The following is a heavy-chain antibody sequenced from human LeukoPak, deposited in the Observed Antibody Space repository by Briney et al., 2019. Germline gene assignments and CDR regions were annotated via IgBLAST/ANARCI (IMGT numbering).Heavy chain of an antibody. D-gene: IGHD3-22*01. CDR1: GGSMNSYY. V-gene: IGHV4-59*12. CDR3: ARGRWRYDSSGYYYDY. J-gene: IGHJ4*02. CDR2: IYYSGST. Sequence: SSETLSLTCTVSGGSMNSYYWSWIRQPPGKGLEWIGHIYYSGSTKYNPSLKSRVTISVDTSKNQFSLKLSSVTAADTAVYYCARGRWRYDSSGYYYDYWGQGTLVTVSS.